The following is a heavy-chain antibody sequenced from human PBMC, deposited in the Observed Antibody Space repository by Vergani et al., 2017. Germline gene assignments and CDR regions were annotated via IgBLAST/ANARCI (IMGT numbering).Heavy chain of an antibody. CDR1: GGTFSSYA. J-gene: IGHJ4*02. Sequence: QVQLVQSGAEVKKPGSSVKVSCKASGGTFSSYAISWVRQAPGQGLEWMGRIIPILGTANYAQKFQGRVTITADGSTSTAYMELRSLRSGDTAVYYCAGDVTTYRSSAFDYGGQGTLVTVSS. CDR2: IIPILGTA. V-gene: IGHV1-69*11. D-gene: IGHD4-11*01. CDR3: AGDVTTYRSSAFDY.